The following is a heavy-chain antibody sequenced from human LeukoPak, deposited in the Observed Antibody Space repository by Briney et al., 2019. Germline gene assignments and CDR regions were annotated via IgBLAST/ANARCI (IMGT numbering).Heavy chain of an antibody. CDR3: ARMGATTPHSANPDY. J-gene: IGHJ4*02. V-gene: IGHV4-59*01. Sequence: SETLSLTCTVSGGSISSYYWNWIRQPPAKGLEWIGYIYYSGATNHSPSLRSRLTISVDTSKDQLYMTLNSVTAADTAVYYCARMGATTPHSANPDYWGQGTLVTVSS. D-gene: IGHD1-1*01. CDR2: IYYSGAT. CDR1: GGSISSYY.